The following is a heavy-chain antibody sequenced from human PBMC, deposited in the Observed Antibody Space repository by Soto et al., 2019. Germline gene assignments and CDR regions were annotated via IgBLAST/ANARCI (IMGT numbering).Heavy chain of an antibody. CDR3: ARPDHPDSSGYRPTYYYYGMDV. V-gene: IGHV1-69*01. D-gene: IGHD3-22*01. CDR1: GGTFSSYA. Sequence: GASVKVSCKASGGTFSSYAISWVRQAPGQGLEWMGGIIPIFGTANYAQKFQGRVTITADESTSTAYMELSSLRSEDTAVYYCARPDHPDSSGYRPTYYYYGMDVWGQGTTVTVSS. J-gene: IGHJ6*02. CDR2: IIPIFGTA.